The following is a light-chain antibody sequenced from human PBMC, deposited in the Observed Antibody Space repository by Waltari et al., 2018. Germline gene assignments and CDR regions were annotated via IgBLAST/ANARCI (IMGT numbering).Light chain of an antibody. CDR3: TSQTLDGVVL. CDR1: GSAIDDSDF. Sequence: QSALTQPASVSGSPGQSITISCTGIGSAIDDSDFVSWYQHHPGKAPRVIIYDVTNLPSGISGRFSASKSANAASLTISGLQPEDEGDYYCTSQTLDGVVLFGGGTQVTVL. V-gene: IGLV2-14*03. J-gene: IGLJ3*02. CDR2: DVT.